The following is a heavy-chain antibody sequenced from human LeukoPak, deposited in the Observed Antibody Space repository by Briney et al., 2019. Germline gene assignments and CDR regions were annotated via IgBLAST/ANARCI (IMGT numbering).Heavy chain of an antibody. CDR3: ARYPRDYDFWSGYGMDV. CDR2: IYPGDSDT. Sequence: GESLKISCKGSGYSFTSYWIGWVRQMPGKGLEWMGIIYPGDSDTRYSPSFQGQVTISADKSISTAYLQWSSLKSSNTAMYYCARYPRDYDFWSGYGMDVWGQGPTVTVSS. CDR1: GYSFTSYW. J-gene: IGHJ6*02. V-gene: IGHV5-51*01. D-gene: IGHD3-3*01.